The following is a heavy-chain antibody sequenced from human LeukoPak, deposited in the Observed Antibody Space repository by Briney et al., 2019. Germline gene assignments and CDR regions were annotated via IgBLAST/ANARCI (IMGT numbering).Heavy chain of an antibody. CDR2: ISSSSSYI. CDR1: GFTFNTYT. D-gene: IGHD3-10*02. V-gene: IGHV3-21*01. J-gene: IGHJ6*04. Sequence: GGSLRLSCAASGFTFNTYTMNWVRQAPGKGLEWVSSISSSSSYIYYADSVKGRFTISRDNAKNSLYLQMNSLRAEDTAVYYCAELGITMIGGVWGKGTTVTISS. CDR3: AELGITMIGGV.